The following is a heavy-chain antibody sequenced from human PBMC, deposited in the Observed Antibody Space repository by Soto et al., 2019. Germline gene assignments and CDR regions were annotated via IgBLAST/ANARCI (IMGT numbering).Heavy chain of an antibody. Sequence: QVQLVESGGGLVKPRGSLRLSCAASGFSLSDYYVSWIRQAPGEGLEWVSYISSSGTTTHYADPVKGRFTISKDNAKNSLYLQMNSLRAEDTAVYYCARVRGDSSGSYYFDYWGQGTLVTVSS. D-gene: IGHD3-22*01. V-gene: IGHV3-11*01. J-gene: IGHJ4*02. CDR1: GFSLSDYY. CDR3: ARVRGDSSGSYYFDY. CDR2: ISSSGTTT.